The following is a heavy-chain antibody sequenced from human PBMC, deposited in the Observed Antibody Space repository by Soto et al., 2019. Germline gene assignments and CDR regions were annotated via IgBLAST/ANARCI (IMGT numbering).Heavy chain of an antibody. J-gene: IGHJ4*02. CDR3: ARADSSGWKTPLYFDY. CDR2: IKQDGSEK. V-gene: IGHV3-7*01. CDR1: GFTFSSYW. Sequence: GGSLRLSCAASGFTFSSYWMSWVRQAPGKGLEWVANIKQDGSEKYYVDSVKGRFTISRDNAKNSLYLQMNSLRAEDTAVYYCARADSSGWKTPLYFDYWGQGTLVTVSS. D-gene: IGHD6-19*01.